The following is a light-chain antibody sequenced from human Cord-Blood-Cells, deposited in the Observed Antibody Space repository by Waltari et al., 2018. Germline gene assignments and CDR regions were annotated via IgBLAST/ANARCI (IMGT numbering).Light chain of an antibody. CDR1: SGSLASNS. CDR2: EDN. J-gene: IGLJ3*02. Sequence: NFMLSQPHSVSESPGKTVTISCTRSSGSLASNSVQCDQQRPGSPPTTVIYEDNQRPSGVPDRFSGSIDSSSNSASLTISGLKTEDEADYYCQSYDSSNWVFGGGTKLTVL. V-gene: IGLV6-57*01. CDR3: QSYDSSNWV.